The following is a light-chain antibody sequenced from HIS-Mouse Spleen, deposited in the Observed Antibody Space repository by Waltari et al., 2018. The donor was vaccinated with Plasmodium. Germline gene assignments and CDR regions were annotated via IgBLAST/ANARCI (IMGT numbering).Light chain of an antibody. Sequence: EIVMTQSPATLSVSPGERATLSCRASQSVSSNLAWYQQKPGQAPRLLIYGASTSATGIPARFGGSGSVTEFTLTISSMQSEDFAVYYCQQYNNWPLTFGGGTKVEIK. CDR3: QQYNNWPLT. CDR2: GAS. CDR1: QSVSSN. J-gene: IGKJ4*01. V-gene: IGKV3-15*01.